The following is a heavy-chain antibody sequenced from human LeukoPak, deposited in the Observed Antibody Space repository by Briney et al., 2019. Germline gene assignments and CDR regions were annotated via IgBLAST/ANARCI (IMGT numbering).Heavy chain of an antibody. CDR3: ARDLAQLVSSADY. CDR1: GYIFTGYY. J-gene: IGHJ4*02. Sequence: ASVKVSCKASGYIFTGYYMHWVRQAPGQGLEWMGWINPNSGGTNYAQKFQGRVTMTRDTSISTAYMELSRLRSDDTAVYYCARDLAQLVSSADYWGQGTLVTVSS. D-gene: IGHD6-13*01. V-gene: IGHV1-2*02. CDR2: INPNSGGT.